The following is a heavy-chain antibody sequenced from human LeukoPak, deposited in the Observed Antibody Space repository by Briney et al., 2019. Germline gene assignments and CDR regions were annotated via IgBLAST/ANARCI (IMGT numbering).Heavy chain of an antibody. CDR1: GYTFTGYY. Sequence: GASVKVSCKASGYTFTGYYMHWVRQAPGQGLEWMGWINPNSGGTNYAQKFQGRVTMTRDTSISTAYMELSRLRSDDTAVYYCAREMVDYVWGSYRWDYYYGMDVWGQGTTVTVSS. CDR3: AREMVDYVWGSYRWDYYYGMDV. J-gene: IGHJ6*02. D-gene: IGHD3-16*02. CDR2: INPNSGGT. V-gene: IGHV1-2*02.